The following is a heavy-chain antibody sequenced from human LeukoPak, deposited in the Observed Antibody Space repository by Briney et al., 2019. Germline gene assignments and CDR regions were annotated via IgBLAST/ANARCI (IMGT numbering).Heavy chain of an antibody. J-gene: IGHJ4*02. CDR2: INHSGST. V-gene: IGHV4-34*01. D-gene: IGHD4/OR15-4a*01. CDR3: AREDDFGYYFDY. Sequence: SETLSLTCAVYGGSFSGYYWSWIRQPPGKGLEWIGEINHSGSTNYNPSLKSRVTISVDTSKNQFSLKLSSVTAADTAVYYCAREDDFGYYFDYWGQGTLVTVSS. CDR1: GGSFSGYY.